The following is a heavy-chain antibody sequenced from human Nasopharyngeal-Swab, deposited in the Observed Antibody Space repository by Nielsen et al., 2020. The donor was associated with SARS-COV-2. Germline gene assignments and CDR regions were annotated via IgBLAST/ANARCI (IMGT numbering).Heavy chain of an antibody. D-gene: IGHD1-14*01. J-gene: IGHJ2*01. CDR3: ARFSNKGNRYWFFDL. V-gene: IGHV3-48*04. CDR2: ISNGGSII. CDR1: GFPFSDYS. Sequence: GGSLRLSCAASGFPFSDYSMNWVRQAPGKGLEWVSYISNGGSIIYYADPVKGRFTISRDNAGTSLSLQMNSLRAEDTAVYYCARFSNKGNRYWFFDLWGRGTLVTVSS.